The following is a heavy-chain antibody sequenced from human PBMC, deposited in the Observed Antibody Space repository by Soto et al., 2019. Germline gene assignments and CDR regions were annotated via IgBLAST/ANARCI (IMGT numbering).Heavy chain of an antibody. Sequence: ASVKVSCKASGYTFTSYGISWVRQAPGQGLEWMGWISAYNGNTNYAQKLQGRVTMTTDTSTSTAYMELRSLRSDDTAVYYCAGDSSLYYYDSSGYYSTFDYWGQGTLVTVSS. CDR2: ISAYNGNT. V-gene: IGHV1-18*04. J-gene: IGHJ4*02. CDR3: AGDSSLYYYDSSGYYSTFDY. CDR1: GYTFTSYG. D-gene: IGHD3-22*01.